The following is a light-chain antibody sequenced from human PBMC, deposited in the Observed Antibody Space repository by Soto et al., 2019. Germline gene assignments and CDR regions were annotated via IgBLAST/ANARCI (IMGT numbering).Light chain of an antibody. Sequence: QSVLTQPASVSGSPGQSSTISCTGASSDIGGYNHVSWYQQHPGKAPKLLIYNVSHLPSGVSTRFSGSKYGNTASLIIAVLQAEDEADYFCSSYTNTSPPVIFGGGTKLTVL. J-gene: IGLJ2*01. CDR2: NVS. CDR3: SSYTNTSPPVI. V-gene: IGLV2-14*03. CDR1: SSDIGGYNH.